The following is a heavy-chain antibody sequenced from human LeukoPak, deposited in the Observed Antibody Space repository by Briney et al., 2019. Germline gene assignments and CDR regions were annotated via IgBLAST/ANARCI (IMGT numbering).Heavy chain of an antibody. D-gene: IGHD3-16*02. J-gene: IGHJ4*02. CDR3: AKDLRYEATPDTFDY. V-gene: IGHV3-23*01. CDR1: GFTFSSYA. CDR2: ISGSGGST. Sequence: GGSLRISCAASGFTFSSYAMSWVRQAPGRGLEWVSAISGSGGSTYYADSVKGRFTISRDNSKNTLYLQMNSLRAEDTAVYYCAKDLRYEATPDTFDYWGQGTLVTVSS.